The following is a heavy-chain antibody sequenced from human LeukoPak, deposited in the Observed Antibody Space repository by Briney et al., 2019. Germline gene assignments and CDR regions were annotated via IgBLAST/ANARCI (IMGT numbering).Heavy chain of an antibody. CDR3: ASRYCSGGDCYSWFDP. V-gene: IGHV4-34*01. CDR1: GGSLSGYK. Sequence: SGTLSLTCAVYGGSLSGYKCSWIRQPPGKGLEWIGEINHSGSTNYNPSLKSRVIISVDTSKNQFSLKLSSVTAADTAVYYCASRYCSGGDCYSWFDPWGQGILVTVSS. CDR2: INHSGST. D-gene: IGHD2-15*01. J-gene: IGHJ5*02.